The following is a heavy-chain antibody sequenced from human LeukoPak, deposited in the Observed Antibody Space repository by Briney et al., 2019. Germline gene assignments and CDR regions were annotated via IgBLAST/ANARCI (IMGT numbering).Heavy chain of an antibody. V-gene: IGHV3-7*01. Sequence: GGSLRLSCAASGFTFTSYWMSWVRQAPGKGLEWVANIKQDGSEKYYVDSVKGRFTISRDNAKNSLYLQMNSLRAEDTALYYCARDGSTSLWVRGYYYYMDVWGKGTTVTVSS. J-gene: IGHJ6*03. CDR1: GFTFTSYW. CDR2: IKQDGSEK. D-gene: IGHD2-2*01. CDR3: ARDGSTSLWVRGYYYYMDV.